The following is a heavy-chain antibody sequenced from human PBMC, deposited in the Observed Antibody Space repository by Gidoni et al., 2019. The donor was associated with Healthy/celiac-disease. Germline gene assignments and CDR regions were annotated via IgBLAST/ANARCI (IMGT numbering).Heavy chain of an antibody. Sequence: EVQLLESGGGLVQPGGSLRLSCAASGFPFISYAMGWVRQAPGKGVEWVSAISGSGGSTYYADSGKGRFTISRDNSKNTLYLQMNSLRAEDTAVYYCAKGRSWNYVEQYFDYWGQGTLVTVSS. CDR2: ISGSGGST. V-gene: IGHV3-23*01. J-gene: IGHJ4*02. D-gene: IGHD1-7*01. CDR3: AKGRSWNYVEQYFDY. CDR1: GFPFISYA.